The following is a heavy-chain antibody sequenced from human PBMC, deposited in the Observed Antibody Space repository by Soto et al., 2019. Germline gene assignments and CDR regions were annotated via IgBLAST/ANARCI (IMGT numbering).Heavy chain of an antibody. CDR2: INAGNGHT. D-gene: IGHD3-10*01. Sequence: QVQLVQSGAEVKKPGASVKVSCKASGYTFTNYAMQWVRQAPGQRLEWMGWINAGNGHTKYSQMFQGRVTITRDTSASTVYMDLSSLTSEDTAVHYCARGIWTMTRGAYCFELWGQGALVTVSS. CDR3: ARGIWTMTRGAYCFEL. CDR1: GYTFTNYA. J-gene: IGHJ4*02. V-gene: IGHV1-3*01.